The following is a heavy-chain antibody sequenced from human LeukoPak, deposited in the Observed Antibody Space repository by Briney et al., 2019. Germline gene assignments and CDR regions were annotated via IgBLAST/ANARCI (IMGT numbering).Heavy chain of an antibody. CDR2: ITASGTTT. CDR1: GFTFSKYA. CDR3: AKYISDSGAYYAFDY. D-gene: IGHD3-10*01. Sequence: GGSLRLSCAASGFTFSKYAMTWVRQAPGKGLEWVSAITASGTTTYYADSVKGRFTISRDDSKNTLSLQMDSPSAEDTALYYCAKYISDSGAYYAFDYWGQGTLVTVSS. V-gene: IGHV3-23*01. J-gene: IGHJ4*02.